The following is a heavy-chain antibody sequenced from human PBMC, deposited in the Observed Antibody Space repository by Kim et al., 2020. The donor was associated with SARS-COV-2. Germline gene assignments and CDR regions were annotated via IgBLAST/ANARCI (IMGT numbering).Heavy chain of an antibody. V-gene: IGHV7-4-1*02. J-gene: IGHJ3*02. CDR1: GYTFTSYA. D-gene: IGHD3-9*01. CDR3: ARDFSPRVRYFDWLLYGAFGI. CDR2: INTNTGNP. Sequence: ASVKVSCKASGYTFTSYAMNWVRQAPGQGLEWMGWINTNTGNPTYAQGFTGRFVFSLDTSVSTAYLQISSLKAEDTAVYYCARDFSPRVRYFDWLLYGAFGIWGQGTMVTVSS.